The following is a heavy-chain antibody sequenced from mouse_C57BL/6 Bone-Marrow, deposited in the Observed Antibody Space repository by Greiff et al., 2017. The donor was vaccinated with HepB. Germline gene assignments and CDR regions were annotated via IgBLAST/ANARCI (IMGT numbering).Heavy chain of an antibody. Sequence: QVQLQQPGTELVKPGASVKLSCKASGYTFTSYWMHWVKQRPGQGLEWIGNINPSNGGTNYNEKFKSQATLTVDKSSSTAYMQLSSLTSEDSAVYYCARGFITTEGFDYWGQGTTLTVSS. J-gene: IGHJ2*01. D-gene: IGHD1-2*01. CDR1: GYTFTSYW. CDR3: ARGFITTEGFDY. CDR2: INPSNGGT. V-gene: IGHV1-53*01.